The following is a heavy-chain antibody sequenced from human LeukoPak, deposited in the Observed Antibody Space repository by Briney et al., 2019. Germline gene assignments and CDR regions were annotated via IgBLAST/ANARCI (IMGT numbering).Heavy chain of an antibody. Sequence: SETLSLTCDVFGGSSNPYYWSWIRQSPGKGLEWIGEINHSGSTNYNPSLKDRLTIFLDTSKKQFSLSLRHVTAADTAVFYCARGLGGDASGYYFDSWGQGTLVTVSS. CDR2: INHSGST. J-gene: IGHJ4*02. D-gene: IGHD3-22*01. CDR1: GGSSNPYY. V-gene: IGHV4-34*01. CDR3: ARGLGGDASGYYFDS.